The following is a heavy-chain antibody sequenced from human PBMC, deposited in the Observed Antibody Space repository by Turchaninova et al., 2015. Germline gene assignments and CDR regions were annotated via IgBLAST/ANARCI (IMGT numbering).Heavy chain of an antibody. CDR2: IHSSGNT. CDR1: GGSINNYS. CDR3: ARHVGRWGFDY. V-gene: IGHV4-59*08. Sequence: QVQLQESGPGLVKPSETMSLTCTVSGGSINNYSCSWIRQSPGKGLEWIGNIHSSGNTKYSPSLKSQITISVDPSNNQFSLKLSSVTAADTAIYYCARHVGRWGFDYWGQGALVTVSS. J-gene: IGHJ4*02. D-gene: IGHD7-27*01.